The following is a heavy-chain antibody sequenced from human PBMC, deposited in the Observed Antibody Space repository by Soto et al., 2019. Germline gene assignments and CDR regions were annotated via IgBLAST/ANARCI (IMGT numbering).Heavy chain of an antibody. V-gene: IGHV2-5*02. CDR3: AHRLRTSGTYNWFDP. CDR1: GFSLRTSGVD. Sequence: KESGPTLVKPTQTLTLTCSFSGFSLRTSGVDVGWIRQPPGKALEWLALIYWDDDKTYSPSLKSRLTITKDTSKNQVVLTMTNMDPVDTATYYCAHRLRTSGTYNWFDPWGQGTLVTVSS. D-gene: IGHD1-26*01. CDR2: IYWDDDK. J-gene: IGHJ5*02.